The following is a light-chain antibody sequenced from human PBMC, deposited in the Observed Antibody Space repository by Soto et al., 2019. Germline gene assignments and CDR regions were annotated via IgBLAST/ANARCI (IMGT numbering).Light chain of an antibody. CDR3: QQYGSPPYT. CDR2: GAS. Sequence: EILLTQSPGTLPLSPGERGTLSCRASQSVRNSYLAWYQQKPGQAPRLLIDGASGRATGIPDRFSDSGSGTEFTHTISRLEPEDFAVYYCQQYGSPPYTFGQGTKVQI. V-gene: IGKV3-20*01. J-gene: IGKJ2*01. CDR1: QSVRNSY.